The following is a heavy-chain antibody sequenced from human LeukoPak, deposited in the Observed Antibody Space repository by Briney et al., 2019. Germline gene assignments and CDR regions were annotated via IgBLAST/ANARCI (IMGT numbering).Heavy chain of an antibody. Sequence: GGSLRLSCAASGFTFSSYSMNWVRRAPGKGLEWVSSISSSSYYIYYADSVKGRFTISRDNAKNSLYLQMNSLRAEDTAVYYCARVAKERVGGVYYFDYWGQGTLVTVSS. V-gene: IGHV3-21*01. CDR1: GFTFSSYS. CDR2: ISSSSYYI. D-gene: IGHD1-1*01. CDR3: ARVAKERVGGVYYFDY. J-gene: IGHJ4*02.